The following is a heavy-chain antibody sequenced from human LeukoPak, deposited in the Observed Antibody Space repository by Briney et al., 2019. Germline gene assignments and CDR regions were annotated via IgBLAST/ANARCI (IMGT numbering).Heavy chain of an antibody. V-gene: IGHV3-48*03. D-gene: IGHD3-22*01. J-gene: IGHJ4*02. CDR3: SRTLIVVGY. Sequence: GGSLRLSCAASGFTFSDYEMNWVRQAPGKGLEWVSYISSSGSTIFYADSVKGRFTISRDNAKNSLYLQMNSLRAEDTAVYHCSRTLIVVGYWGQGTLVTVSP. CDR2: ISSSGSTI. CDR1: GFTFSDYE.